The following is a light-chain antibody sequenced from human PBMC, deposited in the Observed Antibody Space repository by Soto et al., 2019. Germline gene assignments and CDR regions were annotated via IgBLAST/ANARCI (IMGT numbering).Light chain of an antibody. J-gene: IGLJ7*01. CDR3: ETWDFNTRV. Sequence: QSVLTQSSSASASLGSSVKLTCTLSSGHSSYIIAWHQQQPGKAPRYLMKLEGSGSYNKGSGVPDRFSGSSSGAYRYLTISNLQFEDEADYYCETWDFNTRVFGGGTQLTVL. CDR1: SGHSSYI. V-gene: IGLV4-60*02. CDR2: LEGSGSY.